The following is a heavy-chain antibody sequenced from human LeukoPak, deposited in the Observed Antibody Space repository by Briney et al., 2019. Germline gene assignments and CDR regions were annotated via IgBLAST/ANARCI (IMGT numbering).Heavy chain of an antibody. Sequence: SETLSLACTVSGGSITDYYWGWIRQPPGKGLEWIGYDYYSGSSNYNPSLKSRVTISVDTSKNQFSLKMSSVTAADTAVYYCARDLKLDGSSGYYAFDIWGQGTMVTVSS. CDR1: GGSITDYY. V-gene: IGHV4-59*01. CDR3: ARDLKLDGSSGYYAFDI. CDR2: DYYSGSS. J-gene: IGHJ3*02. D-gene: IGHD3-22*01.